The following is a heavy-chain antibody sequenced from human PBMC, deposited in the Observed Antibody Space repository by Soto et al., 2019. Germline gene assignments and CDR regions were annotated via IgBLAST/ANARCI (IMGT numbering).Heavy chain of an antibody. CDR2: INPNSGDT. J-gene: IGHJ4*02. D-gene: IGHD6-19*01. CDR3: AVAGLPFEY. CDR1: GYTFTGYY. V-gene: IGHV1-2*02. Sequence: QVQLVQSGAEVKKPGASVKVSCKTSGYTFTGYYIHWVRQAPGQGLEWMALINPNSGDTNYGHKFQGRVTLTRDTSIKTVYMEVTSLRFDDTAVYYCAVAGLPFEYWGQGTLVTVFS.